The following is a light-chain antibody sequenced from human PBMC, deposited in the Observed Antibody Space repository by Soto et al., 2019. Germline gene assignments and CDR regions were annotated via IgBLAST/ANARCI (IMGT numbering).Light chain of an antibody. CDR1: GINT. J-gene: IGLJ1*01. Sequence: GINTVNWYQQLPGTAPKVLIYTDSERPSGVPDRFSGSKSGTSASLAINGLQSGDEADYYCGAWDESLNGYVFGTGTKVTVL. CDR3: GAWDESLNGYV. V-gene: IGLV1-44*01. CDR2: TDS.